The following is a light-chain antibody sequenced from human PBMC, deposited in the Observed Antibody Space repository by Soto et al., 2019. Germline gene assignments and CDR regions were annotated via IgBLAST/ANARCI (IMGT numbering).Light chain of an antibody. CDR3: QQYNDYAFT. V-gene: IGKV1-5*01. Sequence: DIQMTQSPSTLSASVGDRVTITCRASQTISNWLAWYQQKSGKAPKLLIYDAAKLESGVPSRFSGSGFGTEFTLTISSLQPDDFGTYYCQQYNDYAFTFGRRTKVDIK. J-gene: IGKJ3*01. CDR2: DAA. CDR1: QTISNW.